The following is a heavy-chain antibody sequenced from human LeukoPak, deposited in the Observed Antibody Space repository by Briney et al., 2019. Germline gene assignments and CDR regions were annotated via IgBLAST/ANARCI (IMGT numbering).Heavy chain of an antibody. CDR1: GFTVSSNY. CDR3: ARVRYNWNSNWFDP. D-gene: IGHD1-7*01. Sequence: PGGSLRLSCAASGFTVSSNYMSWVRQAPGKGLEWVSVIYSGGSTYYADSVKGRFTISRDNSKNTLYLQMNSLRAEDTAVYYCARVRYNWNSNWFDPWGQGTLVTVSS. J-gene: IGHJ5*02. V-gene: IGHV3-53*01. CDR2: IYSGGST.